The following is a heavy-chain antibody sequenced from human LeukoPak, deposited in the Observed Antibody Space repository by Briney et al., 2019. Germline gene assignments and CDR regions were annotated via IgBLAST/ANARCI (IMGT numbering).Heavy chain of an antibody. CDR1: GFTVSSNY. J-gene: IGHJ6*02. D-gene: IGHD2-15*01. CDR2: ISGSGGST. Sequence: GGSLRLSCAASGFTVSSNYMSWVRQAPGKGLEWVSAISGSGGSTYYADSVKGRFTISRDNSKNTLYLQMSSLRAEDTAVYYCAKREGDTGWFQHYYYYGMDVWGQGTTVTVSS. CDR3: AKREGDTGWFQHYYYYGMDV. V-gene: IGHV3-23*01.